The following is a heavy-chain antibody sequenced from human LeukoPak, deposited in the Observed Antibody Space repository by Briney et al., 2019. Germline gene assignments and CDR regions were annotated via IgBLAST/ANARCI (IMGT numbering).Heavy chain of an antibody. D-gene: IGHD2-2*01. CDR3: ARYCSGTCYSGLR. Sequence: GGSLRLSSAASVVTFTIHNTSSVRQAPGKGLEWVSCISRNNDIYYADAVKGRFTISRDNAKNSLYLQMNSLRGEDTAVYYCARYCSGTCYSGLRWGQGTLVTVSS. CDR1: VVTFTIHN. J-gene: IGHJ4*02. CDR2: ISRNNDI. V-gene: IGHV3-69-1*01.